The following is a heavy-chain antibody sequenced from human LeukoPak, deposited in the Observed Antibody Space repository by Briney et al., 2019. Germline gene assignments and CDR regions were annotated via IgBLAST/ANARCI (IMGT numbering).Heavy chain of an antibody. CDR1: GYTFTGYY. J-gene: IGHJ4*02. V-gene: IGHV1-2*02. CDR2: INPNSGGT. Sequence: ASVKVSCKASGYTFTGYYMHWVRQAPGQGLEWMGWINPNSGGTNYAQKFQGRVTMTRDTSISTAYMELSRLRSDDTAVYYCARHSWYYYDSSGYWDWGQGTLVTVSS. D-gene: IGHD3-22*01. CDR3: ARHSWYYYDSSGYWD.